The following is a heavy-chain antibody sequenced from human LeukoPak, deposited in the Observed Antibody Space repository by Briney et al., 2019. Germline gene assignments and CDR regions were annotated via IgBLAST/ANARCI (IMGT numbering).Heavy chain of an antibody. V-gene: IGHV1-2*02. CDR1: GYTFTGYY. J-gene: IGHJ4*02. CDR2: INPNSGDT. CDR3: AASYDFWGGYLNHDY. D-gene: IGHD3-3*01. Sequence: GASVKVSCKASGYTFTGYYMHWVRQAPGQGLEWMGWINPNSGDTNYAQKLQGRVTMTRDTSISTAYMELSRLKSDDTAVYHCAASYDFWGGYLNHDYWGQGTLVTVSS.